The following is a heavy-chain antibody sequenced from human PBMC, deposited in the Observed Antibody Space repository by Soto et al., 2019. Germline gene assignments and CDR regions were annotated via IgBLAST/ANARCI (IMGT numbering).Heavy chain of an antibody. CDR2: IYYSGST. CDR1: GGSISSYY. CDR3: ARGRSEGGSWNGYWFDP. J-gene: IGHJ5*02. Sequence: SETLSLTCTVSGGSISSYYWSWIRQPPGKGLEWIGYIYYSGSTNYNPSLKSRVTISVDTSKNQFSLKLSSVTAADTAVYYCARGRSEGGSWNGYWFDPWGQGTLVTVSS. V-gene: IGHV4-59*01. D-gene: IGHD2-15*01.